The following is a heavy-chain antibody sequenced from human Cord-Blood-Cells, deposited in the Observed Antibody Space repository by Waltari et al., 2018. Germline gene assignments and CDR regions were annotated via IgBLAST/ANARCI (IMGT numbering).Heavy chain of an antibody. CDR2: IKSKTDGGTT. V-gene: IGHV3-15*01. J-gene: IGHJ3*02. CDR3: TTDQPGAFDI. CDR1: GLHFSNAW. Sequence: EVQLVASGGGLVKPGGSLSLSCAASGLHFSNAWMNWVSQAPGKGLEWVGRIKSKTDGGTTDYAAPVKGRFTISRDDSKNTLYLQMNSLKTEDTAVYYCTTDQPGAFDIWGQGTMVTVSS.